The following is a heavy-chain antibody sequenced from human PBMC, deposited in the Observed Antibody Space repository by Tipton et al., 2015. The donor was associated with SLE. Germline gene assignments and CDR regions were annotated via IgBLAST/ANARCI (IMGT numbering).Heavy chain of an antibody. CDR2: INTDGSGT. J-gene: IGHJ6*03. D-gene: IGHD6-25*01. CDR3: ARDRAAQYYSYYYMDV. CDR1: GFTFNNYW. V-gene: IGHV3-74*01. Sequence: SLRLSCAASGFTFNNYWMHWVRQVPGKGLVWVSRINTDGSGTTYADSVKGRFTISRDNAKNTLYLQTNSLRVEDTAVYYCARDRAAQYYSYYYMDVWGKGTTVTISS.